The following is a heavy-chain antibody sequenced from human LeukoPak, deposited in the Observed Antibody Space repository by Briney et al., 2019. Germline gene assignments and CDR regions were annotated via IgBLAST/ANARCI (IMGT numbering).Heavy chain of an antibody. Sequence: GGSLRLSCAASGFTFSSYGMHWVRQAPGKGLEWVAVITYDGSNKYYADSVKGRFTISRDNSKNTLYLQMNSLRAEDTAVYYCAKGPGYSGYDPPFDYWGQGTLVTVSS. J-gene: IGHJ4*02. CDR2: ITYDGSNK. V-gene: IGHV3-30*18. CDR3: AKGPGYSGYDPPFDY. D-gene: IGHD5-12*01. CDR1: GFTFSSYG.